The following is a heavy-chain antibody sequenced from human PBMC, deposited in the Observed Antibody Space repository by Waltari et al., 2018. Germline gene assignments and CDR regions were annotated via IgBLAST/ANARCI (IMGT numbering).Heavy chain of an antibody. CDR2: ISGSGGST. Sequence: EVQLLESGGGLVQPGGSLRLACAASGFPFSTYAMTWVAQAPGKGLEWVSAISGSGGSTYYADSVKGRFTISRDNSKNTLYLQMNSLRAEDTAVYYCAKGGANYYYGMDVWGQGTTVTVSS. V-gene: IGHV3-23*01. CDR3: AKGGANYYYGMDV. CDR1: GFPFSTYA. J-gene: IGHJ6*02.